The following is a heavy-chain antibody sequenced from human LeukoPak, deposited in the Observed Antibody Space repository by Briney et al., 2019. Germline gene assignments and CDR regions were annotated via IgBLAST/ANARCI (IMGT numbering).Heavy chain of an antibody. CDR1: GFTFSSYW. Sequence: PGGSLRLSCAASGFTFSSYWMSWVRQAPGKGLEWVANIKQDGSEKYYVDSVKGRFTISRDNAKNSLYLQMNSLRAEDTAVYYCARYCSSTSCQPLFYYYYGMDVWGQGTTVTVSS. D-gene: IGHD2-2*01. CDR3: ARYCSSTSCQPLFYYYYGMDV. CDR2: IKQDGSEK. J-gene: IGHJ6*02. V-gene: IGHV3-7*01.